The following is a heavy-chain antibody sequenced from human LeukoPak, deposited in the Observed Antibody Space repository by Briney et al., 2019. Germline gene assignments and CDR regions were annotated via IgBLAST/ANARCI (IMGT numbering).Heavy chain of an antibody. D-gene: IGHD3-22*01. CDR1: GYTFTSYY. CDR2: INPSGGST. J-gene: IGHJ4*02. CDR3: ARAGSSGYYYYFDY. V-gene: IGHV1-46*01. Sequence: GPVKVSCKASGYTFTSYYMHWVRQPPGQGLEWMGIINPSGGSTSYAQKFQGRVTMTRDMSTSTVYMELSSLRAEDTAVYYCARAGSSGYYYYFDYWGQGTLVTVSS.